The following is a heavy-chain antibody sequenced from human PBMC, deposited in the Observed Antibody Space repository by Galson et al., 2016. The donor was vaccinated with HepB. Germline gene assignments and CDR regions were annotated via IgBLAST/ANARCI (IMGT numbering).Heavy chain of an antibody. CDR3: ARLRISTGDSLGAYNI. CDR1: GYSFANYW. CDR2: IYPADSDT. J-gene: IGHJ3*02. D-gene: IGHD1-14*01. V-gene: IGHV5-51*03. Sequence: QSGAEVKKPGDSLRISCKTTGYSFANYWIGWVRQMPGKGLEWMGTIYPADSDTRYSPSFQGQVTISADKSIGTAYLQWSSLKPSDTAIYFCARLRISTGDSLGAYNIWGQGTAVSVS.